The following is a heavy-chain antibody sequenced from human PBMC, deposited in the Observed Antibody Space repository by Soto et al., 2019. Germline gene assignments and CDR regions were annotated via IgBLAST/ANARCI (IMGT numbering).Heavy chain of an antibody. CDR2: ISANNGNT. J-gene: IGHJ6*02. CDR1: GYSFTRYG. Sequence: QVQLVQSGSEVKKPGASVKVSCKASGYSFTRYGISWVRQAPGQGLEWMGWISANNGNTNHAQKFQGRVTMTTDTSXSXVYMELRSLRSDDTAVYYCARDLESGDSFYYYGMDVWGQGTTVTVSS. V-gene: IGHV1-18*01. D-gene: IGHD4-17*01. CDR3: ARDLESGDSFYYYGMDV.